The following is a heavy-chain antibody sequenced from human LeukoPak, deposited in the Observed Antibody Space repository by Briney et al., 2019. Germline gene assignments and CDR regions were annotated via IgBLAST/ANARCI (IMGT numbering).Heavy chain of an antibody. Sequence: PSETLSLTCTVSGGSISSYYWSWIRQPPGKGLEWIGEINHSGSTNYNPSLKSRVAISVDTSKNQFSLKLSSVTAADTAVYYCARAPKLITMIVVVTTRGAFDIWGQGTMVTVSS. CDR1: GGSISSYY. CDR2: INHSGST. J-gene: IGHJ3*02. CDR3: ARAPKLITMIVVVTTRGAFDI. D-gene: IGHD3-22*01. V-gene: IGHV4-34*01.